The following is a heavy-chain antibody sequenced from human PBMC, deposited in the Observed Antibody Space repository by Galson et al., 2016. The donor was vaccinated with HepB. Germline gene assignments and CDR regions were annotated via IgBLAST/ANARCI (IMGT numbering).Heavy chain of an antibody. V-gene: IGHV4-39*02. CDR2: IYYSGNT. CDR1: GDSISIRGYY. CDR3: ASRTLQPSFDY. J-gene: IGHJ4*02. Sequence: ETLSLTCTVSGDSISIRGYYWAWIRQPPGKGLEWIGSIYYSGNTYNNPSLKTRFSMSVDTSKNHFSLELSSVTAADTAVYYCASRTLQPSFDYWGQGTPVSVSS. D-gene: IGHD1-14*01.